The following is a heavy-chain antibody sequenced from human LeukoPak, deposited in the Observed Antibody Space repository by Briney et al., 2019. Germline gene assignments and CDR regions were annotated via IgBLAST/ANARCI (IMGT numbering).Heavy chain of an antibody. CDR3: AKDGSGSCYDSLGYFDY. Sequence: GASVKVSCKASGYTFTSYYMHWVRQAPGQGLEWMGIINPSGGSTSYAQKFQDRVTMTRDTSTSTVYMELSSLRSEDTAVYYCAKDGSGSCYDSLGYFDYWGQGTLVTVSS. D-gene: IGHD3-10*01. CDR1: GYTFTSYY. V-gene: IGHV1-46*01. CDR2: INPSGGST. J-gene: IGHJ4*02.